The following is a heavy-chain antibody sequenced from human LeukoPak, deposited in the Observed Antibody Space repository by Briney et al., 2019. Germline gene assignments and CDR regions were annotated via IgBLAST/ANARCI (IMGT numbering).Heavy chain of an antibody. Sequence: GGSLRLSCAASGFTFSSYGMSWVRQAPGKGLEWVSAISGSGGSTYYADSVKGRFTISRDNSKNTLYLQMNSLRAEDTAVYYCGKDENSSGWPSLFWDGGAFDIWGQGTMVTVSS. J-gene: IGHJ3*02. CDR2: ISGSGGST. CDR3: GKDENSSGWPSLFWDGGAFDI. CDR1: GFTFSSYG. D-gene: IGHD6-19*01. V-gene: IGHV3-23*01.